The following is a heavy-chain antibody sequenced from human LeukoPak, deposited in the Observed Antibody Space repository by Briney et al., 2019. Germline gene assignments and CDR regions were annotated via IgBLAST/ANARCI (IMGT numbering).Heavy chain of an antibody. CDR3: ARFGLYSGSYWAFDY. CDR2: ISAYNGNT. Sequence: ASVKVSCKASGYTFTSYGISWVGQAPGQGLEWMGWISAYNGNTNYAQKLQGRVTMTTDTSTSTAYMELRSLRSDDTAVYYCARFGLYSGSYWAFDYWGQGTLVTVSS. CDR1: GYTFTSYG. J-gene: IGHJ4*02. D-gene: IGHD1-26*01. V-gene: IGHV1-18*01.